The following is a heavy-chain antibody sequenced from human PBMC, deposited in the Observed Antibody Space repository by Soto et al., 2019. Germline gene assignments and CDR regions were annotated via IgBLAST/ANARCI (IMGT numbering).Heavy chain of an antibody. CDR3: AGGSYYMDY. D-gene: IGHD3-10*01. Sequence: QVQLVQSGAEVKKPGASVKVSCKASGYTLSNYDINWVRQATGQGPEWMGWVNLNSGNPAYAQKFQGRVTMTRNTSISTAYMELSSLRSEDTAVYYCAGGSYYMDYWGQGTLVTVSS. J-gene: IGHJ4*02. V-gene: IGHV1-8*01. CDR1: GYTLSNYD. CDR2: VNLNSGNP.